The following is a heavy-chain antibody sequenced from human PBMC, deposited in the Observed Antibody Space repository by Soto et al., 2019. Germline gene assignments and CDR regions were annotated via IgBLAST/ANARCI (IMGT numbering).Heavy chain of an antibody. CDR3: ARVGSTSYYYYYMDV. V-gene: IGHV4-34*01. CDR2: INHSGST. D-gene: IGHD2-2*01. J-gene: IGHJ6*03. Sequence: SETLSLTCAVYGGSFSGYYWSWIRQPTGKGLEWIGEINHSGSTNYNPSLKSRVTISVDTSKNQFSLKLSSVTAADTAVYYCARVGSTSYYYYYMDVWGKGTTVTVS. CDR1: GGSFSGYY.